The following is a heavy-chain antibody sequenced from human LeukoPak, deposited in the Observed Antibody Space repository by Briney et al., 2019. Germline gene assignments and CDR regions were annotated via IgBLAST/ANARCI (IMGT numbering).Heavy chain of an antibody. J-gene: IGHJ5*02. CDR3: ARVYYSGYDKGTWFDP. CDR2: IYYSGST. CDR1: GGSISSYY. D-gene: IGHD5-12*01. V-gene: IGHV4-59*01. Sequence: SETLYLTCTVSGGSISSYYWSWIRQPPGKGLEWIGYIYYSGSTNYNPSLKSRVTISVDTSKNQFSLKLSSVTAADTAVYYCARVYYSGYDKGTWFDPWGQGTLVTVSS.